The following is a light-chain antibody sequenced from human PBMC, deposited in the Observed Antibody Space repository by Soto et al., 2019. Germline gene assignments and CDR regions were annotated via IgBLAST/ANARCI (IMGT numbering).Light chain of an antibody. CDR3: QQYNSYSLT. Sequence: DIQMTQSPSTLSASVGDRVTITCRASQSISSWLAWYQQKPGKAPKFLIYDASSLASGVPSRFSGSGSGTEVPLTISSLQPDVFAAYYCQQYNSYSLTFGGGTKVEIK. CDR1: QSISSW. CDR2: DAS. J-gene: IGKJ4*01. V-gene: IGKV1-5*01.